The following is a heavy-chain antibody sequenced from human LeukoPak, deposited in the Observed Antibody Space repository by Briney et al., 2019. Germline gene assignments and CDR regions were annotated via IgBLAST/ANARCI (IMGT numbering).Heavy chain of an antibody. D-gene: IGHD6-13*01. V-gene: IGHV3-48*03. CDR1: GFXFSDYA. Sequence: GGSLRLSCTASGFXFSDYAMSWVRQAPGKGLECLSYIDGSGSTTYYADSVKGRFTLVRDNAKNSVYLQMNSLRVEDTAVYYCARVSQPQQPLDYWGQGTLVTVSS. CDR3: ARVSQPQQPLDY. CDR2: IDGSGSTT. J-gene: IGHJ4*02.